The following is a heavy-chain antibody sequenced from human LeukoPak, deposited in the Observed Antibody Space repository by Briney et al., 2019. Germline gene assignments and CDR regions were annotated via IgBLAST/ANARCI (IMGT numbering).Heavy chain of an antibody. CDR3: ARHRMYYYDSSGRGVADAFDI. V-gene: IGHV4-59*08. CDR1: GGSISSYY. J-gene: IGHJ3*02. CDR2: IYYSGST. Sequence: SETLSLTCTVSGGSISSYYWSWIRQPPGKGLEWIGYIYYSGSTNYNPSLKSRVTISVDTSKNQFSLKLSSVTAADTAVYYCARHRMYYYDSSGRGVADAFDIWGQGTMVTVSS. D-gene: IGHD3-22*01.